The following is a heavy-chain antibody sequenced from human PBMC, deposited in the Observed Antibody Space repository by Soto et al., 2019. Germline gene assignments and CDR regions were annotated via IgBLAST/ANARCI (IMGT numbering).Heavy chain of an antibody. Sequence: GESLKISCRGSGYTFNTYWIGWVRQMPGKGLEWMGFIYPGDSDTTYSPSFQGQVTISVDKSISTAYLQWSSLKVSDTAIYYCARQKLWMATINNDAFDVWGQGTKVTVS. D-gene: IGHD2-21*01. V-gene: IGHV5-51*01. CDR2: IYPGDSDT. CDR1: GYTFNTYW. J-gene: IGHJ3*01. CDR3: ARQKLWMATINNDAFDV.